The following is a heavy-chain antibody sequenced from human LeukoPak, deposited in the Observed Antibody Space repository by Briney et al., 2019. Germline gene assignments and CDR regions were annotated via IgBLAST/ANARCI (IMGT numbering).Heavy chain of an antibody. CDR1: GFTFSNYN. CDR3: ARGRPEHY. CDR2: ISSSSYI. D-gene: IGHD1-14*01. V-gene: IGHV3-21*01. J-gene: IGHJ4*02. Sequence: GGSLRLSCAASGFTFSNYNMNWVRQAPGKGLEWVSFISSSSYIYYADSVKGRFTISRDNAKSSLYLQMSSLRAEDTAVYYCARGRPEHYWDRGTLVTVSS.